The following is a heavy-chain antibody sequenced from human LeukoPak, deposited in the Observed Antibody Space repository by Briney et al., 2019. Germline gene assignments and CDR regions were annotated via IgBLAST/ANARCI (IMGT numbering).Heavy chain of an antibody. D-gene: IGHD6-13*01. V-gene: IGHV4-34*01. CDR2: IYHSGST. J-gene: IGHJ3*02. CDR1: GGSFSGYY. CDR3: ARGHAAADPDDAFDI. Sequence: PSETLSLTCAVYGGSFSGYYWSWIRQPPGKGLEWIGEIYHSGSTNYNPSLKSRVTISVDKSKNQFSLKLSSVTAADTAVYYCARGHAAADPDDAFDIWGQGTMVTVSS.